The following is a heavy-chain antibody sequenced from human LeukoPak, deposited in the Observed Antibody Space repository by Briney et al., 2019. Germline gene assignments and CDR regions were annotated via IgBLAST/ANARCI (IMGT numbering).Heavy chain of an antibody. J-gene: IGHJ6*04. V-gene: IGHV3-48*03. CDR3: AELGITMIGGV. Sequence: GGTLRLSCAASGFTFSSYEMDWVRQAPGKGLEWVSYISSSGSTIYYADSVKGRFTISRDNAKNSLYLQMNSLRAEDTAVYYCAELGITMIGGVWGKGTTVTISS. CDR2: ISSSGSTI. CDR1: GFTFSSYE. D-gene: IGHD3-10*02.